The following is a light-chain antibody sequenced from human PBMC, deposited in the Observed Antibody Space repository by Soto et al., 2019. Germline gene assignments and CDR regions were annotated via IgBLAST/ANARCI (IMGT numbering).Light chain of an antibody. V-gene: IGKV1-33*01. CDR2: HAS. CDR3: QQYNNLPIT. CDR1: QDINNY. Sequence: DIQMTQSPSSLSASVGDRVTITCQASQDINNYLNWYQQKPGKAPKLLIYHASNLETGVPSRFSESGSGTDFTFTISSLQPEDIATYYCQQYNNLPITFGQGTRLEIK. J-gene: IGKJ5*01.